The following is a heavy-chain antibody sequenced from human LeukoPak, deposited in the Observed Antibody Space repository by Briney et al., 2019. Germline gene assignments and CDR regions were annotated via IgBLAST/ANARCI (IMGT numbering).Heavy chain of an antibody. D-gene: IGHD3-22*01. CDR3: ARDRWYDGSGYIAAFDY. J-gene: IGHJ4*02. V-gene: IGHV3-33*01. CDR1: GFTFSRFG. Sequence: GRSLRLSCEASGFTFSRFGMHWVHQAPGKGLEWVAVIWYDGSNQDYADSVKGRFTISRDNSKNTLYLQVSSLRAEDTAVYYCARDRWYDGSGYIAAFDYWGQGTLVTVS. CDR2: IWYDGSNQ.